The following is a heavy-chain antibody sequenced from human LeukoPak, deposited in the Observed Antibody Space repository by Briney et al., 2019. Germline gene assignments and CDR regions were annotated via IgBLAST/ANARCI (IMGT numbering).Heavy chain of an antibody. D-gene: IGHD7-27*01. J-gene: IGHJ4*02. CDR3: ARHKRTGDARSYGFDY. Sequence: SETLSLTCTFSGGSISSYFWSWIPQPPGKGREWIGYTYYSGTPNYNPSLKSRVTISVDTSKNQFSLKLSSVTAADTAVYYCARHKRTGDARSYGFDYWGRGTLVTVSS. V-gene: IGHV4-59*08. CDR2: TYYSGTP. CDR1: GGSISSYF.